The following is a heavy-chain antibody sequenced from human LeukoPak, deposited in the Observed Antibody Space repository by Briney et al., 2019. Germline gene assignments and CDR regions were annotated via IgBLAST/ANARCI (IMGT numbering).Heavy chain of an antibody. CDR2: ITAGGGNT. Sequence: GGSLRLCCAASGFTFSSNAMTWVRQAPGKGLECVAAITAGGGNTYYVDSVSGRFTISRDKAKNTLYLQMNSLRAEDTAVYSCATHSSRWHLQPPSGYWGQGTLVTVSS. CDR3: ATHSSRWHLQPPSGY. V-gene: IGHV3-23*01. CDR1: GFTFSSNA. D-gene: IGHD6-13*01. J-gene: IGHJ4*02.